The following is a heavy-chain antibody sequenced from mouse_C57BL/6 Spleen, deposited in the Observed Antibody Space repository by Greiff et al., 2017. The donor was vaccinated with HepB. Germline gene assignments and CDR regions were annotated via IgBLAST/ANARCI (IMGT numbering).Heavy chain of an antibody. V-gene: IGHV1-82*01. CDR2: IYPGDGDT. CDR3: ARSEDYGRGFAY. CDR1: GYAFSSSW. J-gene: IGHJ3*01. D-gene: IGHD1-1*01. Sequence: QVQLKQSGPELVKPGASVKISCKASGYAFSSSWMNWVKQRPGKGLEWIGRIYPGDGDTNYNGKFKGKATLTADKSSSTAYMQLSSLTSEDSAVYFCARSEDYGRGFAYWGQGTLVTVSA.